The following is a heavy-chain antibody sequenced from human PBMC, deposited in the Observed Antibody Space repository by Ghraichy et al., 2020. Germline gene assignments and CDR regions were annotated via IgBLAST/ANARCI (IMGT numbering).Heavy chain of an antibody. CDR3: ARGRGYYDILTGLDY. Sequence: SETLSLTCAVYGGSFSGYYWSWIRQPPEKGLEWIGEINHSGSTNYNPSLKSRVTISVDTSKNQFSLKLSSVTAADTAVYYCARGRGYYDILTGLDYWGQGTLVTVSS. J-gene: IGHJ4*02. D-gene: IGHD3-9*01. V-gene: IGHV4-34*01. CDR1: GGSFSGYY. CDR2: INHSGST.